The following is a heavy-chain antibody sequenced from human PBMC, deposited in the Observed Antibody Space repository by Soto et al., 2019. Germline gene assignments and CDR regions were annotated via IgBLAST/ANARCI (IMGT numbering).Heavy chain of an antibody. CDR3: ARDSLDAFDI. J-gene: IGHJ3*02. Sequence: PGGSLRLSCAASGFTLSSYSMNWVRQAPGKGLEWVSSISSSSSYIYYADSVKGRFTISRDNAKNSLYLQMNSLRAEDTAVYYCARDSLDAFDIWGQGTMVTVSS. V-gene: IGHV3-21*01. CDR1: GFTLSSYS. CDR2: ISSSSSYI.